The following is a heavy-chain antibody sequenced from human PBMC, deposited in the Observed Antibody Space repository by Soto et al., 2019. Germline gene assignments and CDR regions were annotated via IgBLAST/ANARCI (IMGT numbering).Heavy chain of an antibody. CDR2: ISWNSGSI. J-gene: IGHJ6*02. Sequence: GGSLRLSCAASGFTFSSYWMHWVRQAPGKGLEWVSGISWNSGSIGYADSVKGRFTISRDNAKNSLYLQMNSLRAEDTALYYCAKGPNWNYYYGMDVWGQGTTVTVSS. V-gene: IGHV3-9*01. D-gene: IGHD1-1*01. CDR1: GFTFSSYW. CDR3: AKGPNWNYYYGMDV.